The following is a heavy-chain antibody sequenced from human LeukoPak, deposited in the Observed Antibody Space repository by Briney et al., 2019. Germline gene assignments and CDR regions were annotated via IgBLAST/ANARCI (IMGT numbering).Heavy chain of an antibody. V-gene: IGHV1-8*03. D-gene: IGHD3-9*01. J-gene: IGHJ6*03. Sequence: ASVKVSCKASGYTFTSYDINWVRQATGQGLEWMGWMNPNSGNTGYAQKFQGRVTITRNTSISTAYMELSSLRSEDTAVYYCARGRGGYFDWGYYYYMDVWAKATTVTVSS. CDR2: MNPNSGNT. CDR3: ARGRGGYFDWGYYYYMDV. CDR1: GYTFTSYD.